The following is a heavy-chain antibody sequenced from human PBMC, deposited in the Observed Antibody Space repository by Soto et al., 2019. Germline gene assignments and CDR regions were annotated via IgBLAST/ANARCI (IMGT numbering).Heavy chain of an antibody. CDR3: ARDRECSGGTCYNYFDY. V-gene: IGHV4-34*01. CDR2: INHSGST. CDR1: GGSFSGYY. D-gene: IGHD2-15*01. Sequence: PSSTLSLTCAVYGGSFSGYYWSWIRQPPGKGLEWIGEINHSGSTNYNPSLKSRVTISVDTSKNQFSLKLSSVTAADTAVYYCARDRECSGGTCYNYFDYWGQGTLVTVSS. J-gene: IGHJ4*02.